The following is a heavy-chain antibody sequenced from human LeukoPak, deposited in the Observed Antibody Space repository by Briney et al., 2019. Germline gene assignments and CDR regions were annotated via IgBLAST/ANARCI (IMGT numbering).Heavy chain of an antibody. Sequence: PGGSLRLSCATSGFTFSNYAMHWVRQAPGKGLVWVPRVKSDGSSTSYADSVKGRFTISRDNARNTLYLQMNSLRAEDTAVYYCAREGFLGPVTAYLDYGAREPPVTASS. CDR2: VKSDGSST. D-gene: IGHD2-21*02. V-gene: IGHV3-74*01. CDR3: AREGFLGPVTAYLDY. CDR1: GFTFSNYA. J-gene: IGHJ4*02.